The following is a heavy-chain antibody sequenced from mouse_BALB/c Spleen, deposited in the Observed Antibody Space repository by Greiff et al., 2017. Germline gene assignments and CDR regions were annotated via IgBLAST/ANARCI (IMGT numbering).Heavy chain of an antibody. CDR3: ASEVRRLDY. V-gene: IGHV14-3*02. J-gene: IGHJ2*01. CDR2: IDPANGNT. Sequence: EVQVVESGAELVKPGASVKLSCTASGFNIKDTYMHWVKQRPEQGLEWIGRIDPANGNTKYDPKFQGKATITADTSSNTAYLQLSSLTSEDTAVYYCASEVRRLDYWGQGTTLTVSS. D-gene: IGHD2-14*01. CDR1: GFNIKDTY.